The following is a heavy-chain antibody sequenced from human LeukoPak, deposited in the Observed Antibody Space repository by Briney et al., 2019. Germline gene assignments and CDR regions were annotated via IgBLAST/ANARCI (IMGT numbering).Heavy chain of an antibody. CDR2: IWYDGSNK. Sequence: GGSLRLSCAASGFTFSSYGMHWVRQAPGKGLEWVAVIWYDGSNKYYADSVKGRFTISRDNSKNTLYLQMNSLRAEDTAVYYCAKDGGRLRLGELSSPKGDFDYWGQGTLVNVSS. V-gene: IGHV3-33*06. D-gene: IGHD3-16*02. CDR1: GFTFSSYG. J-gene: IGHJ4*02. CDR3: AKDGGRLRLGELSSPKGDFDY.